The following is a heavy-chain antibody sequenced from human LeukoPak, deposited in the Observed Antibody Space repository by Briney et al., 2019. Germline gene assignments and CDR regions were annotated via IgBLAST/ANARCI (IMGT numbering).Heavy chain of an antibody. D-gene: IGHD3-10*02. CDR3: AELGITMIGGV. Sequence: SETLSLTCTVSGGSISSDYWSWIRQPPGKGLEWIGRIYTSGSTNYNPSLKSRVTMSVDTSKNQFSLKLSSVTAEDTAVYYCAELGITMIGGVWGKGTTVTISS. CDR1: GGSISSDY. V-gene: IGHV4-4*07. CDR2: IYTSGST. J-gene: IGHJ6*04.